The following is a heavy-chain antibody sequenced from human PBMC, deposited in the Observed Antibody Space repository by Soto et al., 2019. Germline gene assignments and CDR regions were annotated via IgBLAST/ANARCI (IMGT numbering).Heavy chain of an antibody. CDR2: VYYSGSS. V-gene: IGHV4-31*03. J-gene: IGHJ5*02. CDR3: AKLSCTSSTCYSPGWFDP. Sequence: QVQLQESGPGLVKPSETLSLTCTVSGDSISGGAAYWSWIRQPPGKGLEWIANVYYSGSSYYNPSLKTRLTISVDTTKNQFSLQLKSMTAAATAVYYCAKLSCTSSTCYSPGWFDPWGQGTLVTFSS. D-gene: IGHD2-2*01. CDR1: GDSISGGAAY.